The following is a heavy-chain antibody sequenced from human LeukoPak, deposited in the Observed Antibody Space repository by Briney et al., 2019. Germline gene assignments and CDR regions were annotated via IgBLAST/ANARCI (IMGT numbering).Heavy chain of an antibody. D-gene: IGHD7-27*01. CDR2: IYNSGST. V-gene: IGHV4-59*12. CDR1: GGSISIYY. Sequence: PETLSLTCTVSGGSISIYYWSWIRQPPGKGLEWIGYIYNSGSTNYNPSLKSRVTISVDTSNNQFSLKLSSVIAADSAVYYCARGGRTGDLDYWGQGTLVTVSS. CDR3: ARGGRTGDLDY. J-gene: IGHJ4*02.